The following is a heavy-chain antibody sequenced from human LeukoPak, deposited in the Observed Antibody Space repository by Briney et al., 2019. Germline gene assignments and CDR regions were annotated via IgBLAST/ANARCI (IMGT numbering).Heavy chain of an antibody. V-gene: IGHV3-23*01. Sequence: GGSLRLSCAASGFIFSSYTMSWVRQAPGKGLEWVSGISGSGDNTYYADSVKGRFTISRDNSKNTLYVQVNSLGTEDTAAYYCAKGSYYDSSGSFYFDYWGQGTLVTVSS. CDR1: GFIFSSYT. J-gene: IGHJ4*02. CDR2: ISGSGDNT. CDR3: AKGSYYDSSGSFYFDY. D-gene: IGHD3-22*01.